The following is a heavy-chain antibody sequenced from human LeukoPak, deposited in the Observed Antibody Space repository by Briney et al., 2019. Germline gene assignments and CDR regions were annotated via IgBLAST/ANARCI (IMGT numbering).Heavy chain of an antibody. CDR1: GGTFSSYA. Sequence: GSSVKVSCKASGGTFSSYAISWVRQAPGQGLEWMGGIIPIFGTANYAQKFQGRVTITADESTSTAYMELSSLRSEDTAVYYCARGRTIFGVVITSYYYYGTDVWGQGTTVTVSS. D-gene: IGHD3-3*01. V-gene: IGHV1-69*01. CDR2: IIPIFGTA. CDR3: ARGRTIFGVVITSYYYYGTDV. J-gene: IGHJ6*02.